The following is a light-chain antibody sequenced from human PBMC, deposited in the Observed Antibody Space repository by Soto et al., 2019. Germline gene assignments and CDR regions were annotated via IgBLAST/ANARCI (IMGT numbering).Light chain of an antibody. CDR3: QQYGDSPWT. Sequence: DIQMTQSPPTLSASVGDRVTITCRASQPISSWLAWYHQKPGKAPKLLIYDASNLESGVPSRFSGSGSGTDFTLTISRLEPEDFAVYYCQQYGDSPWTFGQGTKVDIK. V-gene: IGKV1-5*01. J-gene: IGKJ1*01. CDR1: QPISSW. CDR2: DAS.